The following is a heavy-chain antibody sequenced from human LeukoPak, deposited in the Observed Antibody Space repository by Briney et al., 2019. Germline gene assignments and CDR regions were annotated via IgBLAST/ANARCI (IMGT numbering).Heavy chain of an antibody. D-gene: IGHD3-10*01. Sequence: GASVKVSCKASGYTFTSYAMHWVRQAPGQRLEWMGWINAGNGNTKYSQELQGRVTITRDTSASTAYMELSSLRSEDMAVYYCARDLSPNYYYGSGTYYKRDSFGVFDPWGQGTLVTVSS. J-gene: IGHJ5*02. CDR2: INAGNGNT. CDR1: GYTFTSYA. CDR3: ARDLSPNYYYGSGTYYKRDSFGVFDP. V-gene: IGHV1-3*03.